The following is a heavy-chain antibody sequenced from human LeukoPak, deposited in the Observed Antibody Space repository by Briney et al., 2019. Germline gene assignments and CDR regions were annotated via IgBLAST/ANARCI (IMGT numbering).Heavy chain of an antibody. CDR2: ISTHSGNA. D-gene: IGHD3-10*01. J-gene: IGHJ5*02. CDR3: ARVRITQRWFDP. CDR1: GYTFISYG. V-gene: IGHV1-18*01. Sequence: ASVKVSCKASGYTFISYGVSWVRQAPGQGLEWMGWISTHSGNAYYAQTFQGRVTMTTDTSTSTAYMELRSLTSDDTAVYYCARVRITQRWFDPWGQGTLVTVSS.